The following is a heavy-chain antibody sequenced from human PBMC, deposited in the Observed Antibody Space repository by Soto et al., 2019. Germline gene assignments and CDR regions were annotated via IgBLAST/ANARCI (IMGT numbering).Heavy chain of an antibody. V-gene: IGHV1-69*08. CDR3: ARDISGGNPV. D-gene: IGHD2-15*01. CDR2: IIPILGIA. Sequence: QVQLVQSGAEVKKPGSSVKVSCKASGGTFSSYTISWVRQAPGQGLEWMGRIIPILGIANYAQKFQGRVTITADKSTSTAYMELSSLRSEDTAVYYCARDISGGNPVWGQGTLVTVSS. CDR1: GGTFSSYT. J-gene: IGHJ4*02.